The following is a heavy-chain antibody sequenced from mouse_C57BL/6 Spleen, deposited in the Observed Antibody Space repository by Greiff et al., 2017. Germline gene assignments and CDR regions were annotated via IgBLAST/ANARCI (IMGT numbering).Heavy chain of an antibody. J-gene: IGHJ3*01. V-gene: IGHV1-18*01. CDR3: ARERGSSWFAY. CDR2: INPNNGGT. D-gene: IGHD1-1*01. Sequence: VQLKQSGPELVKPGASVKIPCKASGYTFTDYNMDWVKQSHGKSLEWIGDINPNNGGTIYNQKFKGKATLTVDKSSSTAYMELRSLTSEDTAVYYCARERGSSWFAYWGQGTLVTVSA. CDR1: GYTFTDYN.